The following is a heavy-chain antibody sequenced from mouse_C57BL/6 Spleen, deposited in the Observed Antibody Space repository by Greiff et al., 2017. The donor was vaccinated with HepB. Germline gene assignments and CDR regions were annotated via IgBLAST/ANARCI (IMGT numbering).Heavy chain of an antibody. CDR1: GYTFTSYW. CDR3: ARSHFDV. J-gene: IGHJ1*03. Sequence: QVHVKQPGAELVKPGASVKLSCKASGYTFTSYWMQWVKQRPGQGLEWIGEIDPSDSYTNYNQKFKGKATLTVDTSSSTAYMQLSSLTSEDSAVYYCARSHFDVWGTGTTVTVSS. V-gene: IGHV1-50*01. CDR2: IDPSDSYT.